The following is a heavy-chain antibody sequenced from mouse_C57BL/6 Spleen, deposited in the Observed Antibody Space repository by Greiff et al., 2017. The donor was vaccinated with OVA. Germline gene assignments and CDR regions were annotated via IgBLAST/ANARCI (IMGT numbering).Heavy chain of an antibody. J-gene: IGHJ4*01. Sequence: EVKLMESGGGLVQPGGSLSLSCAASGFTFTDYYMSWVRQPPGKALEWLGFIRNKANGYTTEYSASVKGRFTISRDNSQSILYLQMNALRAEDSAAYYRARSLGNYYAMDNWGQGTSVTVSS. CDR2: IRNKANGYTT. D-gene: IGHD2-1*01. CDR3: ARSLGNYYAMDN. V-gene: IGHV7-3*01. CDR1: GFTFTDYY.